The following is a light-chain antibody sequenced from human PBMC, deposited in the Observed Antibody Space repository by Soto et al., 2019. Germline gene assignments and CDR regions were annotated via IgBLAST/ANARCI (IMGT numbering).Light chain of an antibody. CDR1: QSLLYSDGKTY. CDR3: MQRVQLPLT. Sequence: DIVMTQTPLSLSVTPGQPASISCKSSQSLLYSDGKTYLSWYLQKPGQPPHLLIYEVSNRFSGVPERFSGSGSGTDFTLRISRVEAEDCGGYYCMQRVQLPLTFGGGTTVEIK. CDR2: EVS. V-gene: IGKV2D-29*01. J-gene: IGKJ4*01.